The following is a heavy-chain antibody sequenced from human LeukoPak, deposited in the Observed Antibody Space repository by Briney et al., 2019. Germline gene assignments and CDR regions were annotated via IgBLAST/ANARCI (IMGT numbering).Heavy chain of an antibody. Sequence: SETLSLTCTVSGGSISSYYWSWIRQPPGKGLEWIGYIYYSGSTNYNPSLKSRVTISVDTSKNQFSLKLSSVTAADTAVYYCARDGEDNYYFDYWGQGTLVTVSS. J-gene: IGHJ4*02. V-gene: IGHV4-59*01. CDR1: GGSISSYY. D-gene: IGHD2-21*01. CDR2: IYYSGST. CDR3: ARDGEDNYYFDY.